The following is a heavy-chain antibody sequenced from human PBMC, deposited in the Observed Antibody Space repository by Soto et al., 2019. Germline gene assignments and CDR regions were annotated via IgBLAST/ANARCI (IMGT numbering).Heavy chain of an antibody. J-gene: IGHJ6*03. CDR3: ARAVVSGPYYYCYMDV. D-gene: IGHD2-15*01. V-gene: IGHV1-18*01. CDR2: ISAYNGNT. Sequence: ASVKVSCKASGYTFTNYGISWVRQAPGQGLEWMGWISAYNGNTNYAQKLQGRVTMTTDTSTSTAYMELRSLRSDDTAVYYCARAVVSGPYYYCYMDVWGKGTTVTVSS. CDR1: GYTFTNYG.